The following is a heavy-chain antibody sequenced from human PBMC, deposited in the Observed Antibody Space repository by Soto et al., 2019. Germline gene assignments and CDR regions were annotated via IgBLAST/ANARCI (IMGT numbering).Heavy chain of an antibody. J-gene: IGHJ4*02. CDR2: INGDGSST. CDR1: GFTFSSYW. D-gene: IGHD3-10*01. CDR3: AKPEISLSSGNGPDY. Sequence: PGGSLRLSCAASGFTFSSYWMHWVRQAPGKGLVWVSRINGDGSSTSYADSVKGRFTISRDNAKSTLYLQMNSLKAEDTAVYYCAKPEISLSSGNGPDYWGQGTLVTVSS. V-gene: IGHV3-74*01.